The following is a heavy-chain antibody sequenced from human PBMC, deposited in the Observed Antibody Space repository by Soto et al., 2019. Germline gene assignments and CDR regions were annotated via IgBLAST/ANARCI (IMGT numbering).Heavy chain of an antibody. CDR2: VSGTSTNI. CDR1: GFRFSSYS. CDR3: ARDYDFWRGQGNYFDY. J-gene: IGHJ4*02. Sequence: GGSLRLSCVASGFRFSSYSMNWVRQAPGKGLDWVSAVSGTSTNIYYADSVKGRFSISRDNAQNSLYLQMDRLTAEATAVYFCARDYDFWRGQGNYFDYWGRGILVTVSS. D-gene: IGHD3-3*01. V-gene: IGHV3-21*01.